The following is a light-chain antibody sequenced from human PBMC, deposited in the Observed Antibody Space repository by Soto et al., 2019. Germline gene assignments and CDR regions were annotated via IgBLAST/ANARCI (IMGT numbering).Light chain of an antibody. CDR2: GAS. CDR3: QQYGSSPGT. J-gene: IGKJ5*01. Sequence: EVVLTQSPATLSLSPGERATLSCRASQSMGSNVAWYQQKPGQAPRLLIFGASNRATGIPDRFSGSGSGTDFTLTISRLEPEDFVVYFCQQYGSSPGTFGQGTRLEIK. CDR1: QSMGSN. V-gene: IGKV3-20*01.